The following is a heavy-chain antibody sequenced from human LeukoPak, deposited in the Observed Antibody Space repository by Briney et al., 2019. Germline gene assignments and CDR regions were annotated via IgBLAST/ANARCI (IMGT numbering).Heavy chain of an antibody. CDR3: ARVYYDSSGYYYFDY. Sequence: GASVKVSCKASGYTFTGYYMHWVRQAPGQGLEWMGWINPNSGGTNYAQKFQGRVTMTRDTSISTAYMELSRLRSDDTAVYYCARVYYDSSGYYYFDYWGREPWSPSPQ. D-gene: IGHD3-22*01. CDR2: INPNSGGT. J-gene: IGHJ4*02. V-gene: IGHV1-2*02. CDR1: GYTFTGYY.